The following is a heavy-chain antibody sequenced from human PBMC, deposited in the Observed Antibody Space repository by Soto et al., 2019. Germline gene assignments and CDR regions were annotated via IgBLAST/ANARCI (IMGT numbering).Heavy chain of an antibody. CDR2: IYYSGST. CDR1: GGSISGGDYY. V-gene: IGHV4-30-4*01. CDR3: ASLVVTAHNWFDP. Sequence: SETLSLTCTVSGGSISGGDYYWSWIRQPPGKGLEWIEYIYYSGSTYYNPSLKSRVTISVDTSKNQFSLKLSSVTAADTAVYYCASLVVTAHNWFDPWGQGTLVTVSS. D-gene: IGHD2-21*02. J-gene: IGHJ5*02.